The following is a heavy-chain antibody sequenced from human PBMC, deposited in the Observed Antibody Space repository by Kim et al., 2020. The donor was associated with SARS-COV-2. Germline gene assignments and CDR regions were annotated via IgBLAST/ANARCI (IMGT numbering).Heavy chain of an antibody. CDR3: ARQAREFPVRVNWFYP. Sequence: SETLSLTCTVSGGSISSSSYYWGWIRQPPGKGLEWIGSIYYSGSTYYNPSLKSRVTISVDTSKNQFSLKLSSVTAADTAVYYFARQAREFPVRVNWFYPWGQGTLVTVSS. V-gene: IGHV4-39*01. CDR2: IYYSGST. CDR1: GGSISSSSYY. D-gene: IGHD3-10*01. J-gene: IGHJ5*02.